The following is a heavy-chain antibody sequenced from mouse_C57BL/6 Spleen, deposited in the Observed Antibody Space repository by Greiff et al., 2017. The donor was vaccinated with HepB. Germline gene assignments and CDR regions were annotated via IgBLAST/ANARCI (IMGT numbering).Heavy chain of an antibody. V-gene: IGHV1-81*01. CDR1: GYTFTSYG. Sequence: QVQLQQSGAELARPGASVKLSCKASGYTFTSYGISWVKQRTGQGLEWIGEIYPRSGNTYYNEKFKGKATLTADKSSSTAYMELRSLTSEDSAVYFCAKNWDPDPFYAMDYWGQGTSVTVSS. D-gene: IGHD4-1*01. J-gene: IGHJ4*01. CDR3: AKNWDPDPFYAMDY. CDR2: IYPRSGNT.